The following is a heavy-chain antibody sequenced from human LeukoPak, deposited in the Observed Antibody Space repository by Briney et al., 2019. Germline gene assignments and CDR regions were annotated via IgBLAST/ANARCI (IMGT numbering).Heavy chain of an antibody. CDR3: ASGVNYFDY. CDR1: GFTFSSYN. CDR2: ISSRSSYI. Sequence: GGSLRLSCAASGFTFSSYNMKWVRQAPGKGLEWVSSISSRSSYIFYADSVKGRFTISRDNAKKSLYLQMNSLRAEDTAVYYCASGVNYFDYWGQGALVTVSS. J-gene: IGHJ4*02. D-gene: IGHD3-3*01. V-gene: IGHV3-21*01.